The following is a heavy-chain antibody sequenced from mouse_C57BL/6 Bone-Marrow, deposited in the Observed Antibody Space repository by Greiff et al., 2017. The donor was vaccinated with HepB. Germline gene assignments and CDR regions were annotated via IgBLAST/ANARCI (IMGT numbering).Heavy chain of an antibody. CDR2: IYPGSGNT. D-gene: IGHD1-1*01. V-gene: IGHV1-76*01. J-gene: IGHJ4*01. CDR1: GYTFTDYY. Sequence: QVQLQQSGAELVRPGASVKLSCKASGYTFTDYYINWVKQRPGQGLEWIARIYPGSGNTYYNEKFKGKATLTAEKSSSTAYMQLSSLTSEDSAVYFCARVMYYYGSRGAMDYWGQGTSVTVSS. CDR3: ARVMYYYGSRGAMDY.